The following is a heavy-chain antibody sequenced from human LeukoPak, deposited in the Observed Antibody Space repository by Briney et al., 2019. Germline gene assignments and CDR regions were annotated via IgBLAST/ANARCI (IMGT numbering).Heavy chain of an antibody. CDR1: GFTFSSYA. Sequence: GESLRLSCAASGFTFSSYAMHWVRQAPGKGLEWVAVISYDGSNKYYADSVKGRFTISRDNSKNTLYLQMNSLRAEDTALYYCAKGGGYSSGWYWFDYWGQGTLVTVSS. CDR3: AKGGGYSSGWYWFDY. D-gene: IGHD6-19*01. J-gene: IGHJ4*02. V-gene: IGHV3-30*01. CDR2: ISYDGSNK.